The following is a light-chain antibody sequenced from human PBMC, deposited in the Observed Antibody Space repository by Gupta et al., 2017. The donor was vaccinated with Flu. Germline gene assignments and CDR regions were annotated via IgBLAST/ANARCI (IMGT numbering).Light chain of an antibody. CDR3: LHYQSDPPMYT. V-gene: IGKV1-17*01. CDR2: ATS. J-gene: IGKJ2*01. CDR1: RVIRNG. Sequence: SLSASVGDRVAITCRTSRVIRNGLAWYQHLPGKAPQRLIYATSNLESGIPSRFSGSGSGTEFTLTLSSLQPEDSATYYCLHYQSDPPMYTFGQGTKLEIK.